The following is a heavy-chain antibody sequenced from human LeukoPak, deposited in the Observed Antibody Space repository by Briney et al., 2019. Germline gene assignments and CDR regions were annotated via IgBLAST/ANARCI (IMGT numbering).Heavy chain of an antibody. D-gene: IGHD6-19*01. V-gene: IGHV3-74*01. CDR2: INNDGSTT. J-gene: IGHJ5*02. CDR1: GFTFSNYW. CDR3: ARGRYSSGP. Sequence: GGSLRLFCAASGFTFSNYWMHWVRQGPGRGLVWVSNINNDGSTTTYADCVKGRFPISRDNAKNTLYLQMNSLRAEDAAVYYCARGRYSSGPWGQGTLVTVSS.